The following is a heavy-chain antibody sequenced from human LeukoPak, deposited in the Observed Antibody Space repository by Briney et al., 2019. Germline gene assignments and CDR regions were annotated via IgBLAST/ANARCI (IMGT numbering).Heavy chain of an antibody. CDR1: GYTFTSYY. CDR2: INPNSGGT. V-gene: IGHV1-2*02. J-gene: IGHJ4*02. D-gene: IGHD4-17*01. Sequence: ASVKVSCKASGYTFTSYYMHWVRQAPGQGLGWMGWINPNSGGTNYAQKFQGRVTMTRDTSISTAYMELSRLRSDDTAVYYCARGDYGDYVLFYDYWGQGTLVTVSS. CDR3: ARGDYGDYVLFYDY.